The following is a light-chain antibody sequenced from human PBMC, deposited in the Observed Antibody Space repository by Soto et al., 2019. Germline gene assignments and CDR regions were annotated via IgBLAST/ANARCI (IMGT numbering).Light chain of an antibody. CDR2: SSN. CDR3: AAWDDDLHVWL. CDR1: DSNIGSTA. V-gene: IGLV1-44*01. J-gene: IGLJ2*01. Sequence: QLVLTQPPSVSATPGQGVTLSCSGGDSNIGSTAVNWYQQVPGTAPKLLIYSSNQRPSGVPDRISGSKSGTSASLAISGLQSEDEADYYCAAWDDDLHVWLFGGGTKLTV.